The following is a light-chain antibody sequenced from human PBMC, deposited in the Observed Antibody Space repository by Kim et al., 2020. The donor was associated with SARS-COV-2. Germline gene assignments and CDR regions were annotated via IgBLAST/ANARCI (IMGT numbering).Light chain of an antibody. V-gene: IGKV3-11*01. CDR3: QQRSNWPPGLT. Sequence: EIVLTQSPATLSLSPGERATLSCRASQSVSSYLAWYQQKPGQAPRLLIYDASNRATGIPARFSGSGSGTDFTLTISSLEPEDFALYYCQQRSNWPPGLTFGGGTKVEI. CDR1: QSVSSY. J-gene: IGKJ4*01. CDR2: DAS.